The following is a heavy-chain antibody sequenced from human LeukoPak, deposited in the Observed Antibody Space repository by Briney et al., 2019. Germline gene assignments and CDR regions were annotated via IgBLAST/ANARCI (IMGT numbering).Heavy chain of an antibody. CDR1: GFTVSSNY. CDR2: IYSSDT. Sequence: GESLKISCAASGFTVSSNYMSWVRQAQGKGLEWVSVIYSSDTYYADSVKGRFTISRDNSKNTLYLQMNSLRVEDTAVYYCARGSYFDYWGQGTLVTVSS. V-gene: IGHV3-53*01. CDR3: ARGSYFDY. J-gene: IGHJ4*02.